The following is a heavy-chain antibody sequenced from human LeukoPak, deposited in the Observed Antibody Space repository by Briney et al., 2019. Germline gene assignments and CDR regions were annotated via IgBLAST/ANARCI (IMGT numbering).Heavy chain of an antibody. CDR1: GYTFTSYY. D-gene: IGHD2-15*01. Sequence: ASVKVSCKASGYTFTSYYMHWVRQAPGQGLEWMGIINPSGGSTSYAQKFQGRVTMTRDTSTSTAYMELSSLRSEDTAVYYCARVSADCSGGSCYDDYWGQGTLVTVSS. V-gene: IGHV1-46*01. CDR2: INPSGGST. CDR3: ARVSADCSGGSCYDDY. J-gene: IGHJ4*02.